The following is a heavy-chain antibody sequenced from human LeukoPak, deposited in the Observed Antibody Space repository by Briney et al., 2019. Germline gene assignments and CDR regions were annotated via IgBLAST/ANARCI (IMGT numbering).Heavy chain of an antibody. CDR2: IIPILGIA. V-gene: IGHV1-69*04. CDR1: GGTFSSYV. CDR3: ARVSVGGWDFEY. Sequence: GASVKVSCKASGGTFSSYVISWVRQAPGQGLEWMGRIIPILGIANYAQKFQGRVTITADKFTSTAYMELSSLRAEDTAVYYCARVSVGGWDFEYWGQGSLVTVSS. D-gene: IGHD6-19*01. J-gene: IGHJ4*02.